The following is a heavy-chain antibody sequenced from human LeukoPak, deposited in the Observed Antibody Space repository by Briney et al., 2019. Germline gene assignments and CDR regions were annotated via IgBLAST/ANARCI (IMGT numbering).Heavy chain of an antibody. D-gene: IGHD3-22*01. CDR2: IYTIGST. CDR1: GGSISRGRYY. J-gene: IGHJ3*02. V-gene: IGHV4-61*02. CDR3: ARYPYYYGSSGYVAEGAFDI. Sequence: SETLSLTCTVSGGSISRGRYYWGWIRPPAGHGVEWVGRIYTIGSTNYNPSLKSQVTISVDTSMNNFSLKLSSLTAADTAVYYCARYPYYYGSSGYVAEGAFDIWGQGTMVTVSS.